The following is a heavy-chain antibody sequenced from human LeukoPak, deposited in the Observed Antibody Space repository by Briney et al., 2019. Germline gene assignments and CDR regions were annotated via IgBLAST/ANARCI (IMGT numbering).Heavy chain of an antibody. D-gene: IGHD1-26*01. Sequence: TSETLSLTCTVSGGSISSYYWSWIRQPAGKGLEWIGRIYTSGSTNYTPSLKRPVTMSVDTSKNQFSLKLSSVTAADTAVYYCAREWEYSGSYGGYRREENYFDYWGQGTLVTVSS. V-gene: IGHV4-4*07. CDR1: GGSISSYY. CDR3: AREWEYSGSYGGYRREENYFDY. J-gene: IGHJ4*02. CDR2: IYTSGST.